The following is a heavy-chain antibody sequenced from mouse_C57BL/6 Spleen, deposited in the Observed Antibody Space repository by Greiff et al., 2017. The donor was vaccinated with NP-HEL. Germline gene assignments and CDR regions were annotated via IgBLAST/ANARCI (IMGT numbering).Heavy chain of an antibody. CDR1: GYTFTSYG. CDR2: IYPRSGNT. D-gene: IGHD5-1*01. V-gene: IGHV1-81*01. J-gene: IGHJ3*01. CDR3: ATYKAWFAY. Sequence: HLPPSPAELARPGEEGKRAGESSGYTFTSYGISWVKQRTGQGLEWIGEIYPRSGNTYYNEKFKGKATLTADKSSSTAYMELRSLTSEDSAVYFCATYKAWFAYWGQGTLVTVSA.